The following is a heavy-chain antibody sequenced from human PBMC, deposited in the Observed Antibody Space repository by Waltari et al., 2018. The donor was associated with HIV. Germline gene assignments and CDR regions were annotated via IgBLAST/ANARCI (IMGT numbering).Heavy chain of an antibody. CDR2: ISGSGGIT. CDR3: ANPNAEDY. Sequence: EVQVLESGGGLVQPGGSLRLSCAASGFTFSSYAMSWVRQAPGKGLEWGSAISGSGGITYYADSVKGRFTISRDNAKNTLYLQMNSLRAEDTAVYYCANPNAEDYWGQGTLVTVSS. V-gene: IGHV3-23*01. J-gene: IGHJ4*02. D-gene: IGHD7-27*01. CDR1: GFTFSSYA.